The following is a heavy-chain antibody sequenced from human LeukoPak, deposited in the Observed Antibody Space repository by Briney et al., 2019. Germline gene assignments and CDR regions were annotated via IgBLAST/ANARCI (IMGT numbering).Heavy chain of an antibody. CDR3: AKAYCTSSSCSLDYYGLDV. D-gene: IGHD2-2*01. J-gene: IGHJ6*02. CDR2: ISGSGGST. Sequence: GGSLRLSCAASGFTFSSYGMTWVRQAPGKGLEWVSGISGSGGSTYYADPVKGRFTISRDNSKNTLYLQMNSLRAEDTAVYYCAKAYCTSSSCSLDYYGLDVWGQGATVTVSS. V-gene: IGHV3-23*01. CDR1: GFTFSSYG.